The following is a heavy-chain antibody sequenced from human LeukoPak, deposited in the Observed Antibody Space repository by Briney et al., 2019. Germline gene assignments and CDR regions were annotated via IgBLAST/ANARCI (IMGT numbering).Heavy chain of an antibody. V-gene: IGHV1-3*01. CDR2: INAGNGNT. CDR1: GYTFTSYA. J-gene: IGHJ6*02. CDR3: ARDEPHCSSTSCYTEYYYYGMDV. Sequence: EASVKVSCTASGYTFTSYAMHWVRQAPGQRLEWMGWINAGNGNTKYSQKFQGRVTITRDTSASTAYMELSSLRSEDTAVYYCARDEPHCSSTSCYTEYYYYGMDVWGQGTTVTVSS. D-gene: IGHD2-2*02.